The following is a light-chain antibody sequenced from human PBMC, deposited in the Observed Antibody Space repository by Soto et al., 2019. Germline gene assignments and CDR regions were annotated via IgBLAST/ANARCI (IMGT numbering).Light chain of an antibody. CDR3: SSYTTSSTWV. CDR2: EVI. V-gene: IGLV2-14*01. CDR1: SSDVGAYNF. Sequence: QSVLTQPASVSGSPGQSITISCTGTSSDVGAYNFVSWYQQHPGKAPKLMIYEVINRPSGVSNRFSGSKSGNTASLTISGLQAEDEADYYCSSYTTSSTWVFGGGTQLTVL. J-gene: IGLJ3*02.